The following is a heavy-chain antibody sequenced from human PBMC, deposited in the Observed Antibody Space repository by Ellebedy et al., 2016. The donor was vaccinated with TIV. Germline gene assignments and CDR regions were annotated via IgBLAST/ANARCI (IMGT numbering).Heavy chain of an antibody. Sequence: PGGSLRLSCTASGFTFGDYAMSWFRQAPGKGLEWVGFIRSKAYGGTTEYAASVKGRFTISRDDSKSIAYLQMNSLKTEDTAVYYCTREDHDFWSGSPPYYWGQGTLVTVSS. D-gene: IGHD3-3*01. V-gene: IGHV3-49*03. J-gene: IGHJ4*02. CDR1: GFTFGDYA. CDR3: TREDHDFWSGSPPYY. CDR2: IRSKAYGGTT.